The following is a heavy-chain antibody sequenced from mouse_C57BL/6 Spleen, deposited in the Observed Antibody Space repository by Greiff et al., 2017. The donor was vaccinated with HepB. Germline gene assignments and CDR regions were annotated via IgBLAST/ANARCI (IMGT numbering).Heavy chain of an antibody. CDR3: AKSERTGTFPYYAMDY. CDR2: IWRGGST. V-gene: IGHV2-5*01. J-gene: IGHJ4*01. Sequence: QVQLKESGPGLVQPSQSLSITCTVSGFSLTSYGVHWVRQSPGKGLEWLGVIWRGGSTDYNAAFMSRLSITKDNSKSQVFFKMNSLQADDTAIYYCAKSERTGTFPYYAMDYWGQGTSVTVSS. D-gene: IGHD4-1*01. CDR1: GFSLTSYG.